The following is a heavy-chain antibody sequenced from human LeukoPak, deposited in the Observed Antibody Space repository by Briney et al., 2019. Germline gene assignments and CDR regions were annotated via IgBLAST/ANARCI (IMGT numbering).Heavy chain of an antibody. CDR3: ARGRFGGRLDAFDV. Sequence: GESLKISCKGSGDSFTSYWIAWVRQMPGKGLEWVGIIYPGGSVSRYSPSFQGQVTISADNSISTAYLQWSSLKASDTAMYYCARGRFGGRLDAFDVWGLGTMVTVSS. CDR2: IYPGGSVS. J-gene: IGHJ3*01. V-gene: IGHV5-51*01. D-gene: IGHD1-26*01. CDR1: GDSFTSYW.